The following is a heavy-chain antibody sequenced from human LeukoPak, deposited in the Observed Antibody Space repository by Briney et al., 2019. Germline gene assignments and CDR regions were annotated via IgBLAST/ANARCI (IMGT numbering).Heavy chain of an antibody. J-gene: IGHJ5*02. D-gene: IGHD2-2*01. V-gene: IGHV3-53*01. CDR2: IYSGGNT. Sequence: GGSLRLSCAASGFTVCNNYMRWVPQVTGKELEWVLVIYSGGNTYHADSVKGRFTVSRDSSKNTVYLQMNNMRAEDTAVYYCGKCPYCSTSHWFDPWGQGTLVAVSS. CDR3: GKCPYCSTSHWFDP. CDR1: GFTVCNNY.